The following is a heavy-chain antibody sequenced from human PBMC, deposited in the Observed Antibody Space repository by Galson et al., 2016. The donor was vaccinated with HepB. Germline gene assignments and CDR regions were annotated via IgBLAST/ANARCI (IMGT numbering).Heavy chain of an antibody. D-gene: IGHD1-26*01. Sequence: SLRLSCAASGFTFNSYGMTWVRQAPGKGLEVVSSISRSGDSTDYADSGKGRFTISRDNSKNTLSLQMNSMRAEDTAVYYCVQGSTAPAVWGKGTTVTVSS. CDR3: VQGSTAPAV. CDR1: GFTFNSYG. J-gene: IGHJ6*03. V-gene: IGHV3-23*01. CDR2: ISRSGDST.